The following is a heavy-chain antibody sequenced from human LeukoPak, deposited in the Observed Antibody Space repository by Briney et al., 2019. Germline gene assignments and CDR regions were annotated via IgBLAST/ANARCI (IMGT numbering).Heavy chain of an antibody. J-gene: IGHJ6*02. Sequence: GGSLRLSCAASGFTFSSYWMSWVRQAPGKGLEWVANIKQNGSEKYYVDSVKGRFTISRDNAKNSLYLQMNSLRAEDTAVYYCARGSSGWYSGYYYGMDVWGQGTTVTVSS. V-gene: IGHV3-7*01. CDR1: GFTFSSYW. CDR3: ARGSSGWYSGYYYGMDV. CDR2: IKQNGSEK. D-gene: IGHD6-19*01.